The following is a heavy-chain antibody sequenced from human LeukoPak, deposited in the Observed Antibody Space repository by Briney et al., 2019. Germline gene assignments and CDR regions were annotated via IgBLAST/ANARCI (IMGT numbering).Heavy chain of an antibody. CDR3: ARDGPDEVVAAVPVHYYHYGMDV. Sequence: VASVKVSCKASGYTFTSYGISWVRQAPGQGLEWMGWISAYNGNTNYAQKLQGRVTMTTDTSTSTAYMELRSLRSDDTAVYYCARDGPDEVVAAVPVHYYHYGMDVWGQGTTVTVSS. J-gene: IGHJ6*02. CDR2: ISAYNGNT. V-gene: IGHV1-18*01. D-gene: IGHD2-15*01. CDR1: GYTFTSYG.